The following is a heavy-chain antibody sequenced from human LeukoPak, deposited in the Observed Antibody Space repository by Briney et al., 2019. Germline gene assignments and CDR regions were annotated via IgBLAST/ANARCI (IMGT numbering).Heavy chain of an antibody. J-gene: IGHJ4*02. D-gene: IGHD4-17*01. CDR2: INHSGST. CDR1: GGSFSGYY. V-gene: IGHV4-34*01. Sequence: SETLSLTCAVYGGSFSGYYWSWIRQPPGKGLEWIGEINHSGSTNYNPSLKSRVTISVDTSKNQFSLKLSSVTAADTAVYYCASMTTVTTGPEYWGQGTLVTVSS. CDR3: ASMTTVTTGPEY.